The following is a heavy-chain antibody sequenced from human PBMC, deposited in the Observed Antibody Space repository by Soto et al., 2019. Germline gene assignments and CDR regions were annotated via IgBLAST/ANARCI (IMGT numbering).Heavy chain of an antibody. CDR3: ATAAGDH. V-gene: IGHV1-69*01. J-gene: IGHJ4*02. CDR2: IIPIFGRK. Sequence: QMQLVQSGAEVKERGSSVKISCKTSGGTFNTYALTWVRQAPGPGLEWIGGIIPIFGRKNVAQRFQGRVTLNADDSLTTAYMELTSLRSDDTAVYYCATAAGDHWGQGTLVTVSS. CDR1: GGTFNTYA. D-gene: IGHD6-25*01.